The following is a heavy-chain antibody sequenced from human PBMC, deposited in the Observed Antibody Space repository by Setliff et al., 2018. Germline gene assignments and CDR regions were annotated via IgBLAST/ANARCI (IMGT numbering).Heavy chain of an antibody. J-gene: IGHJ4*02. CDR3: ARDCGWYYYDSNGYYDY. Sequence: GGSLRLSCAASGFTFSSYWTSWVRQAPGKGLEWVANIKQDGSEKYYVDSVKGRFTISRDNAKNSLHLQMNSLRAEDTAVYYCARDCGWYYYDSNGYYDYWGQGTLVTVSS. D-gene: IGHD3-22*01. CDR1: GFTFSSYW. CDR2: IKQDGSEK. V-gene: IGHV3-7*01.